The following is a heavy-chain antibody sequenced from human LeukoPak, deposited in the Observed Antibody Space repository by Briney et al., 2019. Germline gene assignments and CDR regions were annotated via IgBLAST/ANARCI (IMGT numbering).Heavy chain of an antibody. J-gene: IGHJ4*02. D-gene: IGHD3-22*01. CDR3: ARDRYYDSSGKALYY. CDR1: GFTFDDYA. CDR2: TTWNSDNI. Sequence: GGSLRLSCAASGFTFDDYAMHWVRQAPGKGLEWVSGTTWNSDNIEYADSVKGRFTISRDNAKNSLYLQMNSLRAEDTALYYCARDRYYDSSGKALYYWGQGTLVTVSS. V-gene: IGHV3-9*01.